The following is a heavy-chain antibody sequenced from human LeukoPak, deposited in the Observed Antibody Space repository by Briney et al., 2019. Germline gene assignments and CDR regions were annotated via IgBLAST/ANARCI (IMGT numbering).Heavy chain of an antibody. D-gene: IGHD6-6*01. CDR2: INHSGST. CDR3: ARVRGLRIAAIGY. J-gene: IGHJ4*02. V-gene: IGHV4-34*01. CDR1: GGTFSGYY. Sequence: SETLSLTCAVYGGTFSGYYWSWIRQPPGKGLEWIGEINHSGSTNYNPSLKSRVTISVDTSKNQFSLKLSSVTAADTAVYYCARVRGLRIAAIGYWGQGTLVTVSS.